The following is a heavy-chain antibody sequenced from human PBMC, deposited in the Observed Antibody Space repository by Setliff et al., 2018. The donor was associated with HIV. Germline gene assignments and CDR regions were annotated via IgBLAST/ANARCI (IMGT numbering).Heavy chain of an antibody. CDR2: MCYSGNT. CDR3: ARIGTPRTIDY. Sequence: SETLSLTCTVSGVSISNYYWSWIRQPPGKGLEWIGYMCYSGNTNYNPSLKSRVTISVDTSKSQFSLKLNSVTAADTAVYYCARIGTPRTIDYWGQGTLVTVSS. D-gene: IGHD1-7*01. CDR1: GVSISNYY. J-gene: IGHJ4*02. V-gene: IGHV4-59*01.